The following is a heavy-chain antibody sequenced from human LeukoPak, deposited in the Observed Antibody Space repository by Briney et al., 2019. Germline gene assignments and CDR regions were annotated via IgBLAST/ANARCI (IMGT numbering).Heavy chain of an antibody. CDR2: IYSGGST. Sequence: GGSLRLSCAASGFTVSSNYMSWVRQAPGKGLEWVSVIYSGGSTYYADSVKGRFTISRDNSKNTLYLQMNSLRAEDTAVYYCARLKSGSRFDYWGQGTLVTVSS. J-gene: IGHJ4*02. CDR1: GFTVSSNY. V-gene: IGHV3-53*01. D-gene: IGHD3-10*01. CDR3: ARLKSGSRFDY.